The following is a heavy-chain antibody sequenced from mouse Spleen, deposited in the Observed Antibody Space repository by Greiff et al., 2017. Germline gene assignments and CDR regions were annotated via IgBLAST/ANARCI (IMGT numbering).Heavy chain of an antibody. CDR3: AKKEDGSSYWYFDV. V-gene: IGHV1-81*01. D-gene: IGHD1-1*01. Sequence: QVQLQQSGAELARPGASVKLSCKASGYTFTSYGISWVKQRTGQGLEWIGEIYPRSGNTYYNEKFKGKATLTADKSSSTAYMELRSLTSEDSAVYFCAKKEDGSSYWYFDVWGAGTTVTVSS. J-gene: IGHJ1*01. CDR1: GYTFTSYG. CDR2: IYPRSGNT.